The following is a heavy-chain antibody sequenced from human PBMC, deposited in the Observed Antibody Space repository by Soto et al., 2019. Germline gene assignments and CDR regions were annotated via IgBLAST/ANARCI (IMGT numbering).Heavy chain of an antibody. V-gene: IGHV3-30*18. CDR1: GFTFNSYG. D-gene: IGHD2-8*01. Sequence: QVQLAESGGGVVQPGRSLRLSCAASGFTFNSYGIYWVRQAPGKGLEWVAAISSDGSNKYYADSVKGRFTISRDNSKSMLSLQMNSLKIEDPAVYYCAKAGDIVLRPAVRGFDYWGQGSLVTVSS. J-gene: IGHJ4*02. CDR3: AKAGDIVLRPAVRGFDY. CDR2: ISSDGSNK.